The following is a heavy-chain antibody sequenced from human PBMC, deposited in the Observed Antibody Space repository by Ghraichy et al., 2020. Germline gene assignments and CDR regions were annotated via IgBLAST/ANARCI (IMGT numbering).Heavy chain of an antibody. Sequence: ASVKVSCKASGYTFTSYGISWVRQAPGQGLEWMGWISAYNGNTNYAQKLQGRVTMTTDTSTSTAYMELRSLRSDDTAVYYCARAGTLRYFDWINYYYYGMDVWGQGTTVTVSS. CDR2: ISAYNGNT. V-gene: IGHV1-18*01. CDR1: GYTFTSYG. J-gene: IGHJ6*02. CDR3: ARAGTLRYFDWINYYYYGMDV. D-gene: IGHD3-9*01.